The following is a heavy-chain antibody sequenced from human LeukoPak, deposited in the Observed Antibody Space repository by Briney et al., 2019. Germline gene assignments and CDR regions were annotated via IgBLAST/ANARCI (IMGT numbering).Heavy chain of an antibody. CDR1: GFTFGSYA. CDR3: AREPGYPYYFDY. CDR2: ISSNGGST. V-gene: IGHV3-64*01. J-gene: IGHJ4*02. D-gene: IGHD6-13*01. Sequence: GGSLRLSCAASGFTFGSYAMHWVRQAPGKGLEYVSAISSNGGSTYYANSVKGRFTISRDNAKNSLYLQMNSLRDEDTAVYYCAREPGYPYYFDYWGQGTLVTVSS.